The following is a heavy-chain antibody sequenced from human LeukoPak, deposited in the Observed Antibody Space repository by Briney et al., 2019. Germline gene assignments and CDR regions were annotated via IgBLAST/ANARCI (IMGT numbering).Heavy chain of an antibody. CDR2: IYPGDSDT. CDR1: GYSFISYW. D-gene: IGHD3-3*01. V-gene: IGHV5-51*01. Sequence: AESLKISSNGSGYSFISYWIGWVRQLPRKDLEWMRIIYPGDSDTRYSPSFQGQVTISADKSISTAYLQWSSLKASDTAMYYCARLGFWSGYVDAFDIWGQGTMVTVSS. CDR3: ARLGFWSGYVDAFDI. J-gene: IGHJ3*02.